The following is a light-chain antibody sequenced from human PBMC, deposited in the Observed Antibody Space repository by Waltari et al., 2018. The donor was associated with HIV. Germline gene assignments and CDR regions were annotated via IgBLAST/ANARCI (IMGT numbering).Light chain of an antibody. CDR2: GKN. CDR3: KTRDRSGNLYI. Sequence: SSELTQDPTVSVALGQTVKITCKGDNPRTYYASWYQQKPGQAPVLVSYGKNKRPSEISDRFSSSASRNTASLTITGAQAEDEADYYCKTRDRSGNLYIFGTGTTVTVL. CDR1: NPRTYY. J-gene: IGLJ1*01. V-gene: IGLV3-19*01.